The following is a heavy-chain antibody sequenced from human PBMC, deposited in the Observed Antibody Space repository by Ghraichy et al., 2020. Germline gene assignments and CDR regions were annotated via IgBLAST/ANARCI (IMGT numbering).Heavy chain of an antibody. CDR1: GGSISSYF. CDR2: IYYSGST. J-gene: IGHJ4*02. Sequence: SETLSLTCTVSGGSISSYFWSWIRQPPGKGLEWIGYIYYSGSTNYNPSLKSRVTISVDTSKNQFSLHLSSVTAADTAVYYCARSRYFDYWGQGTLVTVSS. CDR3: ARSRYFDY. V-gene: IGHV4-59*01.